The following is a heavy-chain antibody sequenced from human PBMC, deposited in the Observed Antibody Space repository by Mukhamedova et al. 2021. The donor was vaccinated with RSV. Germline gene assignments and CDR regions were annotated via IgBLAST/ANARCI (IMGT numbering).Heavy chain of an antibody. Sequence: NPPLKSRVTISVDTSKNEFSLKLSSVTAADTAVYYCARQPSRSIVGAPFWFDSWGQGTLVTVSS. J-gene: IGHJ5*01. V-gene: IGHV4-39*01. D-gene: IGHD1-26*01. CDR3: ARQPSRSIVGAPFWFDS.